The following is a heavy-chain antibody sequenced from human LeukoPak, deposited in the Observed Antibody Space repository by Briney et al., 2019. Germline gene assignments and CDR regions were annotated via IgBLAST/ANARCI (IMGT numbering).Heavy chain of an antibody. CDR3: ARVIDYDISDYYLGN. V-gene: IGHV4-34*01. CDR1: GGSFSGYY. D-gene: IGHD3-22*01. CDR2: INDSGST. Sequence: SETLSLTCAVYGGSFSGYYWSWIRQPPGKGLEWIGEINDSGSTSCSPSLKSRVSISVDTSKNQFSLKLSSVTAADTAVYYCARVIDYDISDYYLGNWGQGNRGTVSS. J-gene: IGHJ4*02.